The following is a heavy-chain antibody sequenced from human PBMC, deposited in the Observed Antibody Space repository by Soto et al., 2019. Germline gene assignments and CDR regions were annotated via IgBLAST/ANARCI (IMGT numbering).Heavy chain of an antibody. J-gene: IGHJ6*03. D-gene: IGHD2-2*01. CDR3: ANDHHFEYPKPHYYYYYYMDV. CDR1: GFTFSSYG. Sequence: QVQLVESGGGVVQPGRSLRLSCAASGFTFSSYGMHWVRQAPGKGLEWVAVISYDGSNKYYADSVKGRFTISRDNSKNTLYLQMNSLRAEDTAVYYCANDHHFEYPKPHYYYYYYMDVWGKGTTVTVSS. V-gene: IGHV3-30*18. CDR2: ISYDGSNK.